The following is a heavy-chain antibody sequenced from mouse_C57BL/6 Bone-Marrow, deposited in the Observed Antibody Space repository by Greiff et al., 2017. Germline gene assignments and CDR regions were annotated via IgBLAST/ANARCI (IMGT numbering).Heavy chain of an antibody. V-gene: IGHV6-3*01. CDR2: IRLKSDNYAT. CDR3: TGKAYYGYAMDY. D-gene: IGHD2-10*01. CDR1: GFTFSNYW. Sequence: EVKVEESGGGLVQPGGSMKLSCVASGFTFSNYWMNWVRQSPEKGLEWVAQIRLKSDNYATHYAESVKGRFTISRDDSKSSVYLQMNNLRAEDTGIYYCTGKAYYGYAMDYWGQGTSVTVSS. J-gene: IGHJ4*01.